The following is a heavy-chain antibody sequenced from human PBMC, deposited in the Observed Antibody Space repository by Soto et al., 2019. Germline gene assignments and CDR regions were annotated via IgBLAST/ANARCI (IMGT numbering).Heavy chain of an antibody. V-gene: IGHV5-51*01. CDR2: IYPGDSDT. CDR1: GYSFXSYW. CDR3: ARLYGSGSYYDAFDI. Sequence: PGESLKISCKGSGYSFXSYWSGWVRQMPGKGLKWMGIIYPGDSDTTYSPPFQGQVTISADKSITTAYLQWSSLKASDTAMYYCARLYGSGSYYDAFDIWGQGTMVTVSS. J-gene: IGHJ3*02. D-gene: IGHD3-10*01.